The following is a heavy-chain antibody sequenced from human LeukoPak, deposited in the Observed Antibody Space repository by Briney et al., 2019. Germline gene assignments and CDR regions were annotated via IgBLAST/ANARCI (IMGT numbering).Heavy chain of an antibody. CDR2: IKQDGSEK. CDR3: AKHRFESGGYHSTD. D-gene: IGHD3-22*01. J-gene: IGHJ4*02. Sequence: GGSLRLSCAASGFTFSSYWMSWVRQAPGKGLEWVANIKQDGSEKYYVDSVKGRFTISRDNAKNSLYLQMNSLRDEDTAVYYCAKHRFESGGYHSTDWGQGTLVTVSS. CDR1: GFTFSSYW. V-gene: IGHV3-7*03.